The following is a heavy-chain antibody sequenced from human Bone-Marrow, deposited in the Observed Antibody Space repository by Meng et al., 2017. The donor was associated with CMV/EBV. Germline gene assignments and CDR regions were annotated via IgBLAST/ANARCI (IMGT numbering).Heavy chain of an antibody. CDR2: IIPILGIA. Sequence: SVKVSCKACGGTFSRYTISWVRQAPGQGLEWMGRIIPILGIANYAQKFQGRVTITADKSTSTAYMELSSLRSEDTAVYYCARDPDYSTDYYYGMDVWGQGTTVTVSS. CDR3: ARDPDYSTDYYYGMDV. CDR1: GGTFSRYT. J-gene: IGHJ6*02. D-gene: IGHD4-11*01. V-gene: IGHV1-69*04.